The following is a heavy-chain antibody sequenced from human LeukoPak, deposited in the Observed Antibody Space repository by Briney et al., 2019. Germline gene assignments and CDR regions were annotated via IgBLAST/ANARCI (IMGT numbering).Heavy chain of an antibody. D-gene: IGHD3-22*01. V-gene: IGHV3-9*01. CDR1: GFTFDDFA. Sequence: GRSLRLSCAASGFTFDDFAMHWVRQAPGKGLEWVSGISWNSGSRVYADSVKGRFTTSRDNAKNSLYLQMNSLRVEDTALYYCAKDTDSSGYWFDYWGQGTLVTVSS. J-gene: IGHJ4*02. CDR3: AKDTDSSGYWFDY. CDR2: ISWNSGSR.